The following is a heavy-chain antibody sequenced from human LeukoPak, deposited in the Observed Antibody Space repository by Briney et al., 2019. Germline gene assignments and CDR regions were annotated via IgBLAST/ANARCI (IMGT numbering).Heavy chain of an antibody. CDR2: ISGSGGST. CDR3: AKEARPGYCSGGSCSRFDP. V-gene: IGHV3-23*01. CDR1: GFTFSNYA. D-gene: IGHD2-15*01. J-gene: IGHJ5*02. Sequence: GGSLRLSCAASGFTFSNYAMTWVRQAPGKGLQWVSAISGSGGSTYYADSVKGRFTISRDNLKNTLYLQVNSLRVEDTAVYYCAKEARPGYCSGGSCSRFDPWGQGALVTVSS.